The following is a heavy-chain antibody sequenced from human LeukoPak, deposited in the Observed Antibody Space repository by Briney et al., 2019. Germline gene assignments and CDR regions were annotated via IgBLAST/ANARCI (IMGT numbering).Heavy chain of an antibody. V-gene: IGHV3-30-3*01. CDR2: ISYDGINK. J-gene: IGHJ4*02. Sequence: PGGSLRLSCAASGFTFSSYAMHWVRQAPGKGLEWVAVISYDGINKYYADSVKGRFTISRDNSKNTLYLQMNSLRAEDTAVYYCARDVAAAVRGYFDYWGQGTLVTVSS. CDR3: ARDVAAAVRGYFDY. CDR1: GFTFSSYA. D-gene: IGHD6-13*01.